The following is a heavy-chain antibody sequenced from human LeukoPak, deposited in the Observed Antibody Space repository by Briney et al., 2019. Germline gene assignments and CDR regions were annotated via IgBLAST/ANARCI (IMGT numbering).Heavy chain of an antibody. Sequence: SETLSLTCTVSGGSISSGGYYWSWLRQPPGKGLEWIGYIYHSGSTYYNPSLKSRVTISVDRSKNQFSLKLSSVTAADTAVYYCARGLGGRIAARLEYFQHWGQGTLVTVSS. V-gene: IGHV4-30-2*01. CDR2: IYHSGST. J-gene: IGHJ1*01. D-gene: IGHD6-6*01. CDR3: ARGLGGRIAARLEYFQH. CDR1: GGSISSGGYY.